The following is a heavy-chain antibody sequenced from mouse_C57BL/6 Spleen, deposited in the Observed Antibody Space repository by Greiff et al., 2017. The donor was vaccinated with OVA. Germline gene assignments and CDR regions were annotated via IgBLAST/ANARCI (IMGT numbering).Heavy chain of an antibody. D-gene: IGHD1-1*01. CDR3: ARTDYYGSGDYFDY. CDR2: IHPNSGRT. V-gene: IGHV1-64*01. CDR1: GYTFTSYW. Sequence: QVQLQQPGAELVKPGASVKLSCKASGYTFTSYWMHWVKQRPGQGLEWIGMIHPNSGRTNYNEKFKSKATLTVDKSSSTAYMHLSSLTSEDSAVYYCARTDYYGSGDYFDYWGQGTTLTVSS. J-gene: IGHJ2*01.